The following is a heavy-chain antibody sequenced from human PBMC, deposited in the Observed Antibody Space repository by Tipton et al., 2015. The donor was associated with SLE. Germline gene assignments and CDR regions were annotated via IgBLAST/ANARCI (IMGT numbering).Heavy chain of an antibody. CDR1: GFTFSSYG. V-gene: IGHV3-30*02. D-gene: IGHD6-6*01. CDR2: IRYDGSNK. Sequence: SLRLSCAASGFTFSSYGMHWVRQAPGKGLEWVAFIRYDGSNKYYADSVKGRFTISRDNSKNTLYLQMNSLRAEATAVYYWAKGEYCSWSGWYFDLWGRGALVTVSS. J-gene: IGHJ2*01. CDR3: AKGEYCSWSGWYFDL.